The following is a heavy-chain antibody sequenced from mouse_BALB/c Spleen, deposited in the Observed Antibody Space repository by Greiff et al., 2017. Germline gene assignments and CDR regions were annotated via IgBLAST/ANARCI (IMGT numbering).Heavy chain of an antibody. Sequence: EVKLVESGGDLVKPGGSLKLSCAASGFTFSSFGMHWVRQAPEKGLEWVAYISSGSSTIYYADTVKGRFTISRDNPKNTLFLQMTSLRSEDTAMYYCARSNGSSYVYFDYWGQGTTLTVSS. CDR1: GFTFSSFG. CDR3: ARSNGSSYVYFDY. V-gene: IGHV5-17*02. D-gene: IGHD1-1*01. CDR2: ISSGSSTI. J-gene: IGHJ2*01.